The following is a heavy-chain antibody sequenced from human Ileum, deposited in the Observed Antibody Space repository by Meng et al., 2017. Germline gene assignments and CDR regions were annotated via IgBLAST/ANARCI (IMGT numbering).Heavy chain of an antibody. V-gene: IGHV6-1*01. CDR3: TRGLLMKGFDS. J-gene: IGHJ4*01. D-gene: IGHD3-10*01. CDR1: GDTVSSNSAA. Sequence: SETLSLTFAIFGDTVSSNSAAWNWIRQSPSRGLEWLRRTYYRSNWNFDYAVSMRGRITINPDTSKNQFSLRLNSVTPEDTAVYYCTRGLLMKGFDSWGQGTLVTSAS. CDR2: TYYRSNWNF.